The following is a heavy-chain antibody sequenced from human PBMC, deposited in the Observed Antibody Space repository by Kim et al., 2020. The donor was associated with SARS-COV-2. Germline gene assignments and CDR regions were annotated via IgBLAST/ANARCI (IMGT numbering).Heavy chain of an antibody. J-gene: IGHJ6*02. CDR2: INPNSGGT. D-gene: IGHD6-13*01. Sequence: ASVKVSCKASGYTFTGYYMHWVRQAPGQGLEWMGWINPNSGGTNYAQKFQGRVTMTRDTSISTAYMELSRLRSDDTAVYYCWGSTPRPDYGMDVWGQGTTVTVSS. CDR3: WGSTPRPDYGMDV. CDR1: GYTFTGYY. V-gene: IGHV1-2*02.